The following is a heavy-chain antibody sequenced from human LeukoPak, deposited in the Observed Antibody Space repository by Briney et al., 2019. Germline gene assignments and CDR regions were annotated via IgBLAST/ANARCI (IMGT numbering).Heavy chain of an antibody. CDR2: IKQDGSEK. CDR1: GFTFSSYW. D-gene: IGHD3-22*01. J-gene: IGHJ5*02. CDR3: AREVGDSSGPYLNWFDP. Sequence: GGSLRLSCAASGFTFSSYWMSWVRQAPGKGLEWVANIKQDGSEKYYVDSVKGRFTISRDNVKNSLYLQMNSLRAEDTAVYYCAREVGDSSGPYLNWFDPWGQGTLVTVSS. V-gene: IGHV3-7*01.